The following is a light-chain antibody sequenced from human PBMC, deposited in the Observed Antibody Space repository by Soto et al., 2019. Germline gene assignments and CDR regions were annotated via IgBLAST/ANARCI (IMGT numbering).Light chain of an antibody. V-gene: IGKV3-20*01. J-gene: IGKJ4*01. Sequence: EIVLTQSPGTLSLSVGERVTLSCRASQRVSSYLAWYQQTPGQAPRLLIYDTSNRATGTPDRFSGSGSGTDFTLTISRLEPEDFKVYYCQQYGSSPLTFGGGTTVEIK. CDR3: QQYGSSPLT. CDR1: QRVSSY. CDR2: DTS.